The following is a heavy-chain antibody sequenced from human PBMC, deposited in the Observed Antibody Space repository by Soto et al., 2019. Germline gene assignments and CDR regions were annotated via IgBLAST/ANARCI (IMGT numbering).Heavy chain of an antibody. CDR2: ISRDGRGE. CDR3: AKEENQHYDVDH. V-gene: IGHV3-30*18. Sequence: HPGGSLRLSCVVSGFNFANFGIQWIRQAPGKGLEWVAIISRDGRGEAFADSVKGRFAISKDNSKNTVYLQMTGLRSDDTAVHYCAKEENQHYDVDHWGQGTLITVSS. CDR1: GFNFANFG. D-gene: IGHD3-3*01. J-gene: IGHJ1*01.